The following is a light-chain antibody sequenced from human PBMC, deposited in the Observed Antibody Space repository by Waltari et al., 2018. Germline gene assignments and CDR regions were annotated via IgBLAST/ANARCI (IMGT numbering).Light chain of an antibody. J-gene: IGLJ2*01. CDR1: NIGSRN. CDR3: QVWDSSSNAV. CDR2: RDN. Sequence: SFDLTPPPSVPVALGVAAGGTCRGDNIGSRNVHWYQQKPGQAPILVIYRDNNRPSGIPERFSGSNSGNTATLSISRAQAGDEADYFCQVWDSSSNAVFGGGTKLTVL. V-gene: IGLV3-9*01.